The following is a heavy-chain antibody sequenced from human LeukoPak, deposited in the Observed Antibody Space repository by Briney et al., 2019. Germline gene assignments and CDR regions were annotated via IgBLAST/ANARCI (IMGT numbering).Heavy chain of an antibody. J-gene: IGHJ6*03. CDR2: IYSGGTT. D-gene: IGHD1-20*01. Sequence: GGSLRLSCAASGFTANTNYMSCVRQAPGKWLEWVAVIYSGGTTYYASSVKARFTISRDNSKNTLYLQMNSLRAEDTAVYYCARDKEERHNWNDGFFFYYSMDVWGQGTPVTISS. CDR3: ARDKEERHNWNDGFFFYYSMDV. CDR1: GFTANTNY. V-gene: IGHV3-53*01.